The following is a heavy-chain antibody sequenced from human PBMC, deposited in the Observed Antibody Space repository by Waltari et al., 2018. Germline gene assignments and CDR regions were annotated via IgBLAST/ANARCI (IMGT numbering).Heavy chain of an antibody. CDR1: GYSISSGYY. J-gene: IGHJ4*02. CDR3: ALSYSSSWSLFDY. CDR2: IYHSGST. V-gene: IGHV4-38-2*01. Sequence: QVQLQESGPGLVRPSETLSLTCAVSGYSISSGYYWGWLRQPPGKGLEWIGSIYHSGSTYYNPSLKSRVTISVDTSKNQFSLKLSSVTAADTAVYYCALSYSSSWSLFDYWGQGTLVTVSS. D-gene: IGHD6-13*01.